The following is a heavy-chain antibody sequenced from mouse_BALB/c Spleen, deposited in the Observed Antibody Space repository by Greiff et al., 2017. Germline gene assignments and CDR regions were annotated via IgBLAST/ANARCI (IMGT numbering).Heavy chain of an antibody. Sequence: EVKLVESGGGLVQPGGSRKLSCAASGFTFSSYTMSWVRQTPEKRLEWVATISSGGSYTYYPDSVKGRFTISRDNAKNTLYLQMSSLKSEDTAMYYCTRDGLYAMDYWGQGTSVTVSS. V-gene: IGHV5-6-4*01. CDR3: TRDGLYAMDY. J-gene: IGHJ4*01. CDR2: ISSGGSYT. CDR1: GFTFSSYT. D-gene: IGHD2-2*01.